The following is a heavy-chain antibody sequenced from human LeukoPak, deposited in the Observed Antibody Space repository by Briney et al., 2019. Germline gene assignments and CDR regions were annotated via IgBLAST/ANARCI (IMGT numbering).Heavy chain of an antibody. J-gene: IGHJ6*02. Sequence: SQTLSLTCSVSGGSISSGGYYWSWIRQHPGKGLEWIGYIYYSGSTYYNPSLKSRVTISVDTSKNQFSLKLSSVTAADTAVYYCARDLSDYGDLYGMDVWGQGTTVTVSS. CDR1: GGSISSGGYY. D-gene: IGHD4-17*01. V-gene: IGHV4-31*03. CDR3: ARDLSDYGDLYGMDV. CDR2: IYYSGST.